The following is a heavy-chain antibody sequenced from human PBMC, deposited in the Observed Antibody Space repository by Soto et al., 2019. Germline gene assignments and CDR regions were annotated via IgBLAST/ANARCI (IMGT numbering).Heavy chain of an antibody. J-gene: IGHJ5*02. CDR2: IDPSDSYT. D-gene: IGHD6-6*01. CDR3: ARPEDSSPTAPQSFLP. V-gene: IGHV5-10-1*01. CDR1: GYSFTSYW. Sequence: GESLKISCKGSGYSFTSYWISWVRQMPVKGLEWMGRIDPSDSYTNYSPSFQGHVTISADKSISTAYLQWSSLKASDTAMYYCARPEDSSPTAPQSFLPLGQGTL.